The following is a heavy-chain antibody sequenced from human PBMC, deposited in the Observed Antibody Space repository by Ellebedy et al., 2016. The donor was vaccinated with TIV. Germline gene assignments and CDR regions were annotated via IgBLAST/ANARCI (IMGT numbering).Heavy chain of an antibody. Sequence: ASVKVSCKASGYTFTSYGINWVRQATGQGLEWMGWMNPNSGNTGYAQKFQGRVTITRNTSISTAYMELSSLRSEDTAVYYCARRPSFDGVYYYGMDVWGQGTTVTVSS. J-gene: IGHJ6*02. V-gene: IGHV1-8*03. CDR3: ARRPSFDGVYYYGMDV. CDR2: MNPNSGNT. CDR1: GYTFTSYG.